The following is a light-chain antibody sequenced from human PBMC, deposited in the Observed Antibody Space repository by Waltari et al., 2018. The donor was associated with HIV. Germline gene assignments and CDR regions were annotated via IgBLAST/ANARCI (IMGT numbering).Light chain of an antibody. CDR3: SSYAGINTYLL. Sequence: QSALTQPPSASGSPGQSVTISRNGTSSDVGGNNYVSWYQQYPGKAPRLMIYEVYKRPSGVPHRFSGSKSGNTASLTFSGLQAEDEANYYCSSYAGINTYLLFGGGTKLTVL. J-gene: IGLJ2*01. V-gene: IGLV2-8*01. CDR1: SSDVGGNNY. CDR2: EVY.